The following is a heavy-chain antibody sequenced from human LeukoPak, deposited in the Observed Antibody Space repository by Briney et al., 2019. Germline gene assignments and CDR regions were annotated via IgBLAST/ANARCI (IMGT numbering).Heavy chain of an antibody. J-gene: IGHJ6*02. Sequence: GGSLRLSCAASGFTFSSYAMSWVRQAPGKGLEWVSAISGSGGSTYYADSVKGRFTISRGNAKNSLYLQMNSLRAEDTAVYYCARERDRYCSGGSCYSVDVWGQGTTVTVSS. D-gene: IGHD2-15*01. V-gene: IGHV3-23*01. CDR2: ISGSGGST. CDR3: ARERDRYCSGGSCYSVDV. CDR1: GFTFSSYA.